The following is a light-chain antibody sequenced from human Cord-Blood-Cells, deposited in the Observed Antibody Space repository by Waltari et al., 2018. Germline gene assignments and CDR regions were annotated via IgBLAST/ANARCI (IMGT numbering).Light chain of an antibody. CDR2: DVS. CDR1: SSDVGGYNY. V-gene: IGLV2-14*01. Sequence: QSALTQPASVSGSPGQSITISCTGTSSDVGGYNYVSWYQQHPGKAPTLMVYDVSNRPSGVSNRFSGSKSGNTASLTISGLQAEDEADYYGSSYTSSSPLFGGGTKLTVL. J-gene: IGLJ3*02. CDR3: SSYTSSSPL.